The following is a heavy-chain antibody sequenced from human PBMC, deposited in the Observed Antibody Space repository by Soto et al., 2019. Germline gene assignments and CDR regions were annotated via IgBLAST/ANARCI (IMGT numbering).Heavy chain of an antibody. J-gene: IGHJ4*02. V-gene: IGHV1-8*01. CDR1: GYTFSNYD. Sequence: QVQLVQSGAEVKKPGTSVRISCKTSGYTFSNYDINWVRQAAGQGLEWMGWMNPKSGYTGSARNFQGRVTMTRDTSMTTAYMELSSLRSEDTAMYYCARVMGSVVFWGRGTLVTVSS. CDR3: ARVMGSVVF. CDR2: MNPKSGYT. D-gene: IGHD2-15*01.